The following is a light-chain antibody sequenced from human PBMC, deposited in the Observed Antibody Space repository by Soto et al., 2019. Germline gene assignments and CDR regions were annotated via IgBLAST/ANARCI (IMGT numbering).Light chain of an antibody. CDR3: HQSFSSPQT. CDR2: TTS. V-gene: IGKV1-39*01. Sequence: DIQMTQSPSSLSASVGDRVTITCRASQGISDFLNWYQQKPGKGPKVLISTTSSLQSGVSSRFVAGGSGTDLTLTISSLQPEDFATYYCHQSFSSPQTFGQGTKVEIK. J-gene: IGKJ1*01. CDR1: QGISDF.